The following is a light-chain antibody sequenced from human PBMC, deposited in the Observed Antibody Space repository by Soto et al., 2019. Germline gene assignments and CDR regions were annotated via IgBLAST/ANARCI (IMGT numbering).Light chain of an antibody. J-gene: IGKJ2*01. CDR3: HQYGSSPMYT. CDR2: GAS. Sequence: EIVLTQSPGTLSLSPGERATLSCRASQSVSSSYLAWYQQKPGQAPRLLIYGASSRATGIPDRFSGSGSGTDFTLTIIRLEPEDFAVYYCHQYGSSPMYTFGQGTKLEIK. V-gene: IGKV3-20*01. CDR1: QSVSSSY.